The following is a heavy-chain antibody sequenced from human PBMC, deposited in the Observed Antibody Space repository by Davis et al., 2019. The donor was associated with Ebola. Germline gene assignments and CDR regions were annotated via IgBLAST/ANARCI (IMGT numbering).Heavy chain of an antibody. V-gene: IGHV3-23*01. Sequence: GESLKISCKGSGYSFTSYWISWVRQAPGKGLEWVSAISGSGGSTYYADSVKGRFTISRDNSKNTLYLQMNSLRAEDTAVYYCAARAGLGTWGQGTLVTVSS. D-gene: IGHD3-16*01. CDR3: AARAGLGT. CDR2: ISGSGGST. J-gene: IGHJ5*02. CDR1: GYSFTSYW.